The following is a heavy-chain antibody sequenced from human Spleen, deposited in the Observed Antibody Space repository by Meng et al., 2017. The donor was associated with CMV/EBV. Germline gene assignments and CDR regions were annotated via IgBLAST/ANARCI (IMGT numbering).Heavy chain of an antibody. V-gene: IGHV4-31*02. J-gene: IGHJ5*02. D-gene: IGHD6-13*01. CDR3: AREGYSSSWYHWFDP. CDR2: IYYSGST. Sequence: GGSISSGGYYWSWIRQRPGKGLEWIGYIYYSGSTYYDPSLKSRVTISVDTSKNQFSLKLSSVTAADTAVYYCAREGYSSSWYHWFDPWGQGTLVTVSS. CDR1: GGSISSGGYY.